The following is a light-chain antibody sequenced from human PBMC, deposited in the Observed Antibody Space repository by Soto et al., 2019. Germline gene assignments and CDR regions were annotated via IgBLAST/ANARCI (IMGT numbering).Light chain of an antibody. Sequence: IVLTQSPATLSLSPGERATLSCRASQSVSSYLAWYQQEPGQGPRLLIYDASNRATGIPARFSGVGSGTDFTLTISSLEPEDFAVYYCQQRTSWPLTFGGGTKVDIK. J-gene: IGKJ4*01. CDR3: QQRTSWPLT. V-gene: IGKV3-11*01. CDR1: QSVSSY. CDR2: DAS.